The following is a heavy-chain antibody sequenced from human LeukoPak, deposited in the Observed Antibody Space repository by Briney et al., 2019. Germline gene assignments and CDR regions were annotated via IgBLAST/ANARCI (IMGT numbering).Heavy chain of an antibody. D-gene: IGHD3-10*01. J-gene: IGHJ4*02. CDR1: GGSFSGYY. CDR3: AVLPVSSGVVRGVKAPRFG. CDR2: INQSGST. V-gene: IGHV4-34*01. Sequence: SETLSLTCAVYGGSFSGYYWSWIRQPPGKGLEWIGEINQSGSTNYNPSLKSRVTISVDTSKNQFSLKLSSVTVADTAVYYCAVLPVSSGVVRGVKAPRFGWGQGTLVTVSS.